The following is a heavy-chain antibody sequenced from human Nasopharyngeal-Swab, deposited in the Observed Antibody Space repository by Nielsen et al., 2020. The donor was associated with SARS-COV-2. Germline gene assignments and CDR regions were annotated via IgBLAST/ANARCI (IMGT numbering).Heavy chain of an antibody. Sequence: VRQAPGKGLEWVSSITSTGAYIYYGGSVKGRFTIPRDNARKSLYLQMNSLRAEDTAVYYCARESGGWQPYFDSWGQGTLVTVSS. CDR2: ITSTGAYI. J-gene: IGHJ4*02. D-gene: IGHD6-19*01. CDR3: ARESGGWQPYFDS. V-gene: IGHV3-21*01.